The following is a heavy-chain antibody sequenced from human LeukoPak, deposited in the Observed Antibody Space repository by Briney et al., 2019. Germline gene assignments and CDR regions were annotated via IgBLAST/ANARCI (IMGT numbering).Heavy chain of an antibody. CDR2: IYYIGST. Sequence: PSETLSLTCTISGDSIIRYFWSWTRQPTRKGLEWTGYIYYIGSTTYNPSLKSRVTMSVDTSKSQFSLKLNSVTAADTAVYYCARRSPSLDWFDPWGQGTLVTVSS. J-gene: IGHJ5*02. V-gene: IGHV4-59*01. CDR3: ARRSPSLDWFDP. D-gene: IGHD6-6*01. CDR1: GDSIIRYF.